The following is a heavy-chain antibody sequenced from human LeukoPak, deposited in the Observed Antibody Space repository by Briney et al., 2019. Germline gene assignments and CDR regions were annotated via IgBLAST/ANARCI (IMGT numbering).Heavy chain of an antibody. CDR2: INHSGST. CDR1: GGSFSGYY. J-gene: IGHJ4*02. Sequence: SETLSLTCAVYGGSFSGYYWSWIRQPPGKGLEWIGEINHSGSTNYNPSLKSRVTISVDTSKNQFSLKLSSVTAADTAVYYCARLAGDGYNPHGYWGQGTLVTVSS. D-gene: IGHD5-24*01. V-gene: IGHV4-34*01. CDR3: ARLAGDGYNPHGY.